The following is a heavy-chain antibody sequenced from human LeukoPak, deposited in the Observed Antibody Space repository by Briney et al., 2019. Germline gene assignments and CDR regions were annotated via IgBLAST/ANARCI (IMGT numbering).Heavy chain of an antibody. CDR1: GYTFNSYN. CDR2: VNPNSGDT. D-gene: IGHD2-2*01. V-gene: IGHV1-8*01. CDR3: ARGRCLGSTNCYFFDY. Sequence: ASVKVSCKTSGYTFNSYNINWVRQGTGQGLEWMGWVNPNSGDTGYAQKFQGRVTFTRNASITTAYMELSSLKSEDTAVYFCARGRCLGSTNCYFFDYWGQGSLVTVSS. J-gene: IGHJ4*02.